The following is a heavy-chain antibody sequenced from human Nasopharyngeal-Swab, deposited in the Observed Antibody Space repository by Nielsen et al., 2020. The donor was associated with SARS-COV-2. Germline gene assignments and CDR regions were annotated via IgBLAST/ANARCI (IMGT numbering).Heavy chain of an antibody. CDR3: TRCGGGCYSGRDY. Sequence: GVLKISCAASGFTFSDSALHWVRPASGEGLELVARIRSKGNNYATAYSASVKGRFIIFRDDPTNTAYLQMNSLKTEDTAMYYCTRCGGGCYSGRDYWGQGTLVTVSS. V-gene: IGHV3-73*01. CDR2: IRSKGNNYAT. D-gene: IGHD2-15*01. CDR1: GFTFSDSA. J-gene: IGHJ4*02.